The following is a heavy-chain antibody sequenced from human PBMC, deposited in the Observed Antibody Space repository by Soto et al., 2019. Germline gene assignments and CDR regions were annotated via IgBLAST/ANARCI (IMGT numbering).Heavy chain of an antibody. V-gene: IGHV3-21*01. CDR3: AREDYAGASTRFDY. D-gene: IGHD4-17*01. J-gene: IGHJ4*02. CDR1: GFIFSSYT. Sequence: EVQLVESGGGLVKPGGSLRLSCAASGFIFSSYTMTWVRQAPGKGLEWVSSISSSSSNIEYADSVKGRFSVSRDNANNSLFLQINSLRAEDTAVYYCAREDYAGASTRFDYWGLGALVIVSS. CDR2: ISSSSSNI.